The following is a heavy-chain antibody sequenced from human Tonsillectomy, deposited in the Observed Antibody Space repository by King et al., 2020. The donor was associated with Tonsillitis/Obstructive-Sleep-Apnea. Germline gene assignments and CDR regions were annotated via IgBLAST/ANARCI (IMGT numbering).Heavy chain of an antibody. J-gene: IGHJ2*01. Sequence: QLVQSGAEVKKPGESLKISCQGSGYRFTSYWIAWVRQVPGKGLDWMGIIYPGDSDTRYSPSFQGQVTISADRSIDTAYLQCGSLRASDTAMYYCARLDNTGSSLLFGGHFDLWGRGTLVTVSS. CDR3: ARLDNTGSSLLFGGHFDL. V-gene: IGHV5-51*01. D-gene: IGHD1-26*01. CDR2: IYPGDSDT. CDR1: GYRFTSYW.